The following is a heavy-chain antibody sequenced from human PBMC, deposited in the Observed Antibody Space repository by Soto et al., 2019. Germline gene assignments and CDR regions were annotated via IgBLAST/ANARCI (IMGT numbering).Heavy chain of an antibody. CDR2: IYYSGST. J-gene: IGHJ5*02. CDR3: ARCMKGFPACS. Sequence: QVQLQESGPGLVKPSQTLSLTCTVSGGSISSGGYYWSWIRQHAGKGLEWIGYIYYSGSTYYNPSLKSRVNISVDTSKNQVSLKLSSVTAADTAVDYCARCMKGFPACSWGQGTLVTVSS. D-gene: IGHD2-2*01. CDR1: GGSISSGGYY. V-gene: IGHV4-31*03.